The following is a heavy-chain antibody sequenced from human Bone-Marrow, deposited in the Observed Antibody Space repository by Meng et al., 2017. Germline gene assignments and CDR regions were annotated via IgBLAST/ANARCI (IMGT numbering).Heavy chain of an antibody. V-gene: IGHV1-18*01. D-gene: IGHD5-18*01. Sequence: ASVKVSCKTSGFSLITYDISWVRQAPGQGLEWMGWINTYRGTADYAPKVQGRVTMTTDTSTTTAYMELRSLTSDDTAVYYCARGSPDTAMALDFWGQGTLVTVS. CDR2: INTYRGTA. CDR3: ARGSPDTAMALDF. CDR1: GFSLITYD. J-gene: IGHJ4*02.